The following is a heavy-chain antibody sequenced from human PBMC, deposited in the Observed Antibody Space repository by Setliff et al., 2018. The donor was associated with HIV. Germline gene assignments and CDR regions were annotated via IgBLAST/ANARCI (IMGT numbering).Heavy chain of an antibody. CDR3: ARRIDDSGSLPAKNWFDT. CDR1: GDSISSYS. CDR2: IFSSGST. Sequence: KTSETLSLTCTVSGDSISSYSWNWIRQSPGGGLEWIGFIFSSGSTKYNPSLQSRVTMSIDTSKNQFSLRLTSVTAADTAVYYCARRIDDSGSLPAKNWFDTWGQGRLVTVSS. V-gene: IGHV4-4*09. J-gene: IGHJ5*02. D-gene: IGHD3-10*01.